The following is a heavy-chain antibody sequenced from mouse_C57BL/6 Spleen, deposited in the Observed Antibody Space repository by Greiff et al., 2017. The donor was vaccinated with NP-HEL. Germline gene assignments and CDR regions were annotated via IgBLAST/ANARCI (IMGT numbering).Heavy chain of an antibody. CDR3: ARGRGYDAVYFDY. Sequence: QVQLQQSGAELVRPGTSVKVSCKASGYAFTNYLIEWVKQRPGQGLEWIGVINPGSGGTNYNEKFKGKGTLTADKSSSTAYMQLSSLTSEDSAVYFCARGRGYDAVYFDYWGQGTTLTVSS. CDR2: INPGSGGT. CDR1: GYAFTNYL. J-gene: IGHJ2*01. V-gene: IGHV1-54*01. D-gene: IGHD2-2*01.